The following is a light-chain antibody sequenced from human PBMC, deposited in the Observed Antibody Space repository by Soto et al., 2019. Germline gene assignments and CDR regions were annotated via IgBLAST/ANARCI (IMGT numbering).Light chain of an antibody. CDR1: QSVSSN. CDR3: QHYNNWPPGT. CDR2: GAS. Sequence: EIVMTQSPATLSVSPGERAALTCRASQSVSSNLAWYQQKPGQAPRLLICGASTRATGIPARFSGSGSGTEFTLTNSSLQSEDFAVYYCQHYNNWPPGTFGQGTKVEIE. V-gene: IGKV3-15*01. J-gene: IGKJ1*01.